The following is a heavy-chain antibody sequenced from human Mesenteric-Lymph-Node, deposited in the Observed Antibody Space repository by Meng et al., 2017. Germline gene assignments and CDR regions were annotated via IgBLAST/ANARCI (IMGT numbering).Heavy chain of an antibody. CDR3: AKVVGSSSWRNAFDI. D-gene: IGHD2-2*01. J-gene: IGHJ3*02. CDR1: GFTFSSFA. Sequence: GESLKISCAASGFTFSSFAMNWVRQAPGKGLEWVSVISSSGSSTYYADSVKGRFTISRDNSKNTLYLQMNSLRAEDTAAYYRAKVVGSSSWRNAFDIWGQGTMVTVSS. V-gene: IGHV3-23*01. CDR2: ISSSGSST.